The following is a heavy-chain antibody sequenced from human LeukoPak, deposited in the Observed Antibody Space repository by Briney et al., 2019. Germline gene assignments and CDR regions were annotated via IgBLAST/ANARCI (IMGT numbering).Heavy chain of an antibody. CDR3: ARRYRRDGYNLLGY. D-gene: IGHD5-24*01. CDR2: MNPNSGNT. V-gene: IGHV1-8*01. Sequence: ASVRVSCKASVYTFTSYDINWVRQATGQGLEWMGWMNPNSGNTGYAQKFHGRVTMTRNTSISTAYMELSSLRSEDTAVYYCARRYRRDGYNLLGYWGQGTLVTVSS. CDR1: VYTFTSYD. J-gene: IGHJ4*02.